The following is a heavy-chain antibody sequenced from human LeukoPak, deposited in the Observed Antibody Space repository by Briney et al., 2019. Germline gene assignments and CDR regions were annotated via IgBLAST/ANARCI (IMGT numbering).Heavy chain of an antibody. J-gene: IGHJ5*02. CDR3: ARERITMIPAYFDP. CDR1: GGSITTSSYY. D-gene: IGHD3-22*01. CDR2: IYYSGST. Sequence: NPSETLSLTCTVSGGSITTSSYYWGWIRQPPGKGLEWIGSIYYSGSTYYNPSLKSRVTISVDTSKNQFSLKLCTVTAADTAVYYCARERITMIPAYFDPWGQGTLVTVSS. V-gene: IGHV4-39*07.